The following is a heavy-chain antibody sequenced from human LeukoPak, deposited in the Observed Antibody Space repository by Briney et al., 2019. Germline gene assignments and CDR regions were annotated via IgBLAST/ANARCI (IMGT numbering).Heavy chain of an antibody. J-gene: IGHJ4*02. V-gene: IGHV4-61*02. D-gene: IGHD1-26*01. CDR1: GGSISSGSYY. CDR2: IYTSGST. Sequence: SETLSLTCTVSGGSISSGSYYWSWIRQPAGKGLEWIGRIYTSGSTNYNPSLKSRVTISVDMSKNQFSLKLSSVTAADTAVYYCARGWNSGSFYDYWGQGTLVTVSS. CDR3: ARGWNSGSFYDY.